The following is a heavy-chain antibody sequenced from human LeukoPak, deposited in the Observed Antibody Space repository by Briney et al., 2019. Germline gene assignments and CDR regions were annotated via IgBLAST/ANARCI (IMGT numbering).Heavy chain of an antibody. V-gene: IGHV3-7*01. CDR3: ARSLWPEDY. CDR2: INPDGSAR. J-gene: IGHJ4*02. Sequence: PGGSLSFSCEASGFTYGSFYMSWVGQAPGRGLKWVANINPDGSARYYADSVRGRFTISRDNAKNSMYLQMNSLRAEDSAVYYCARSLWPEDYWGQGTLVTVSS. D-gene: IGHD2-21*01. CDR1: GFTYGSFY.